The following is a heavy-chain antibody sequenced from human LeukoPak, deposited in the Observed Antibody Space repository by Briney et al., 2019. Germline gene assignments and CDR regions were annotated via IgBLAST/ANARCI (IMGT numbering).Heavy chain of an antibody. J-gene: IGHJ4*02. CDR2: IYSGGST. D-gene: IGHD6-6*01. CDR1: GFTVSSNY. Sequence: GGSLRLSCAASGFTVSSNYMSWVRQAPGKGLEWVSVIYSGGSTYYADSVKGRFTISRDNSKNTLYLQMNSLRAEDTAVYYCARTAARREVDYWGQGTLVTVSS. V-gene: IGHV3-66*01. CDR3: ARTAARREVDY.